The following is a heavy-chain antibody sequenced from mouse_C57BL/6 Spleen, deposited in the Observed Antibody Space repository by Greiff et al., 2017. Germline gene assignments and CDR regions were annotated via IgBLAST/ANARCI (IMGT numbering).Heavy chain of an antibody. J-gene: IGHJ2*01. V-gene: IGHV1-19*01. Sequence: EVQLQQSGPVLVKPGASVKMSCKASGYTFTDYYMNWVKQSHGKSLEWIGVINPYNGGTSYNQKFKGKATLTVDKSSSTAYMELNSLTSEDSAVYYCARKRSIYYYGSLYFDYWGQGTTLTVSS. D-gene: IGHD1-1*01. CDR2: INPYNGGT. CDR1: GYTFTDYY. CDR3: ARKRSIYYYGSLYFDY.